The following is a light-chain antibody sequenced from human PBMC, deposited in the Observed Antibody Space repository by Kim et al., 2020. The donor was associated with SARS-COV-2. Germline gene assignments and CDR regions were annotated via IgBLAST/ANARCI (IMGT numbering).Light chain of an antibody. J-gene: IGKJ2*01. CDR1: ASIINN. CDR3: HKYNGWPPGDT. Sequence: FARVRPTLTSRASASIINNLDWCKHIASQVPEFLIYGAYTRATGIPARFSGSGSGTDFTLTVSSLQSEDFAGYYCHKYNGWPPGDTFGQGTKLEIK. CDR2: GAY. V-gene: IGKV3-15*01.